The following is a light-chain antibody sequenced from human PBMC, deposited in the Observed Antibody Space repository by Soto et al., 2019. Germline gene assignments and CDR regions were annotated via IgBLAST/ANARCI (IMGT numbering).Light chain of an antibody. Sequence: EIVLTQSPGTLSLSPGERATLSCRASQSVSSSYLAWYQQKPGQAPRLLIYCASNRATGIPDRFSGSGSGTDFTLTISRLEPEDFAVYYCQQCDNSKITFGQGTRLEI. J-gene: IGKJ5*01. V-gene: IGKV3-20*01. CDR1: QSVSSSY. CDR2: CAS. CDR3: QQCDNSKIT.